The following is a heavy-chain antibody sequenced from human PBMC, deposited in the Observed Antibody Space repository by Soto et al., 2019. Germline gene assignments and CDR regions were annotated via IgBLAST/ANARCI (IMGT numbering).Heavy chain of an antibody. V-gene: IGHV3-7*04. CDR1: GFSFITYW. J-gene: IGHJ4*02. D-gene: IGHD3-9*01. Sequence: EVQLVESGGGLVQSGGSLRPSCEASGFSFITYWMNWVRQAPGKGLEWLASIKEDGSENQYVDSVKGRFTISRDNARNSLYLQMNSLSEEDTAVYYCVRAISGSFALWGQGTLVIVSS. CDR2: IKEDGSEN. CDR3: VRAISGSFAL.